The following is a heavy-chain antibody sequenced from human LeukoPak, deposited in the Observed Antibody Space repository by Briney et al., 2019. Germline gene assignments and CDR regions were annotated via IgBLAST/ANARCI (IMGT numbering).Heavy chain of an antibody. Sequence: SVKVSCKASGGTFSSYTISWVRQAPGQGLKWMGRIIPILGIANYAQKFQGRVTITADKSTSTAYMELSSLRSEDTAVYYCASTYYYDSSGYYRYDYWGQGTLVTVSS. CDR2: IIPILGIA. D-gene: IGHD3-22*01. J-gene: IGHJ4*02. CDR3: ASTYYYDSSGYYRYDY. CDR1: GGTFSSYT. V-gene: IGHV1-69*02.